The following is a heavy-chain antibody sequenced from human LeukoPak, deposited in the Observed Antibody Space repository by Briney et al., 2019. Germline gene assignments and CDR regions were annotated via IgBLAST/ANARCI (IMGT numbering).Heavy chain of an antibody. D-gene: IGHD3-10*01. J-gene: IGHJ4*02. CDR2: ISAYNGNT. CDR1: GYTFTSYG. CDR3: ARVGTYYGSGSYPDY. Sequence: ASVKVSCKASGYTFTSYGISRVRQAPGQGLEWMGWISAYNGNTNYAQKLQGRVTMTTDTSTSTAYMELRSLRSDDTAVYYCARVGTYYGSGSYPDYWGQGTLVTVSS. V-gene: IGHV1-18*01.